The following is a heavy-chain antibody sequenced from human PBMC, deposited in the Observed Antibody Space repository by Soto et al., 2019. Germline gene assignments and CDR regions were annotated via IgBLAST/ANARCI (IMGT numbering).Heavy chain of an antibody. CDR2: IYYSGST. J-gene: IGHJ3*02. V-gene: IGHV4-31*03. CDR1: WGTIINRGYH. D-gene: IGHD3-22*01. CDR3: ARGEYYYDSTGAFDI. Sequence: TLSLTCTVSWGTIINRGYHWSWKKKHPGKGLEWIGYIYYSGSTYYNPSLKSRVTISVDTSKNQFSLKLSSVTAADTAVYYCARGEYYYDSTGAFDIWGQGTMVTVSS.